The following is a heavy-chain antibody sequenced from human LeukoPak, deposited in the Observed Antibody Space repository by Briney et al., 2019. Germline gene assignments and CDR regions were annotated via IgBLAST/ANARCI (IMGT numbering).Heavy chain of an antibody. CDR1: GFIFSHYG. D-gene: IGHD7-27*01. CDR2: ITSRSTT. CDR3: VKDGNWARFED. V-gene: IGHV3-23*01. J-gene: IGHJ4*02. Sequence: GGSLRLCCAASGFIFSHYGMNWVRQAPGKGLEWVSGITSRSTTYYADSVKGRFTISRHNSKNMVWLQINSPTAEDTATYCCVKDGNWARFEDWGQGTLVTVSS.